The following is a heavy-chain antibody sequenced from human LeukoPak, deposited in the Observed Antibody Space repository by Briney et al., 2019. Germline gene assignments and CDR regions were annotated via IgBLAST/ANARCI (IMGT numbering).Heavy chain of an antibody. Sequence: GGSLSLSCAASGFTFSSYAMSWVRQAPGKGLEWVSAISGSGGSTYCADSVKGRFTISRDNSKNTLYLQMNSLRAEDTAVYYCAKDTRITMIVVVITTYDAFDIWGQGTMVTVSS. CDR2: ISGSGGST. D-gene: IGHD3-22*01. J-gene: IGHJ3*02. V-gene: IGHV3-23*01. CDR1: GFTFSSYA. CDR3: AKDTRITMIVVVITTYDAFDI.